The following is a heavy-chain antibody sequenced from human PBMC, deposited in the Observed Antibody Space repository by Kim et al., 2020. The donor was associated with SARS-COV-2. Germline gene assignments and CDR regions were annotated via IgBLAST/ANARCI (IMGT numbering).Heavy chain of an antibody. J-gene: IGHJ6*02. Sequence: ASVKVSCKASGYTFTGYYMHWVRQAPGQGLEWMGWINPNSGGTNYAQKFQGRVTMTRDTSISTAYMELSRLRSDDTAVYYCARGRAHGASGLWFGESYYYYGMDVWGQGTTVTVSS. CDR3: ARGRAHGASGLWFGESYYYYGMDV. CDR2: INPNSGGT. CDR1: GYTFTGYY. D-gene: IGHD3-10*01. V-gene: IGHV1-2*02.